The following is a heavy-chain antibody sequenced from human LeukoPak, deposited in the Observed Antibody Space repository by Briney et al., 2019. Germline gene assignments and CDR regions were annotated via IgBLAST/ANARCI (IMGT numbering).Heavy chain of an antibody. CDR1: RFTFSDYY. J-gene: IGHJ6*02. Sequence: GGSLRLSCAASRFTFSDYYMDWVRQAPGKGPEWVGLSRTKGDGYSTEYTASVKGRFSISRDESKNSVYLQMNSLKAEDTAVYSCAREYFYGMDVWGQGTTVTVSS. CDR2: SRTKGDGYST. V-gene: IGHV3-72*01. CDR3: AREYFYGMDV.